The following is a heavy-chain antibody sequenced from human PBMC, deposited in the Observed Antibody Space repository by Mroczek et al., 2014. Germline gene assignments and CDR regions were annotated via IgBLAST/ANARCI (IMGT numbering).Heavy chain of an antibody. V-gene: IGHV4-59*01. CDR3: ARSVGVQRRAFDY. CDR2: IYYSGST. Sequence: VQLVESGPGLVKPSETLSLTCTVSGGSISSYYWSWIRQPPGKGLEWIGYIYYSGSTNYNPSLKSRVTISVDTSKNQFSLKLSSVTAADTAVYYCARSVGVQRRAFDYWGQGTLVTVSS. D-gene: IGHD4/OR15-4a*01. J-gene: IGHJ4*02. CDR1: GGSISSYY.